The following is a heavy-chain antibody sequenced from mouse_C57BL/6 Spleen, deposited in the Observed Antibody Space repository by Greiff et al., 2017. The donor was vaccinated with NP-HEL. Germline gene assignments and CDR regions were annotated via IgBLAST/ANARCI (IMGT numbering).Heavy chain of an antibody. J-gene: IGHJ4*01. CDR1: GYTFTDYN. CDR2: INPNNGGT. D-gene: IGHD2-2*01. Sequence: LMEPGASVKMSCKASGYTFTDYNMHWVKQSHGKSLEWIGYINPNNGGTSYNQKFKGKATLTVNKSSSTAYMELRSLTSEDSAVYYCARWLPLYYAMDYWGQGTSVTVSS. CDR3: ARWLPLYYAMDY. V-gene: IGHV1-22*01.